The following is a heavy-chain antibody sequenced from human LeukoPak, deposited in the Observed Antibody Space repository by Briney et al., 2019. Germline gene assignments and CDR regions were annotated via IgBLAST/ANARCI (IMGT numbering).Heavy chain of an antibody. J-gene: IGHJ4*02. CDR1: GGSIGSSSYY. CDR2: IYHSGSI. Sequence: SETLSLTCTVSGGSIGSSSYYWGWIRQPPGKGLEWIGSIYHSGSIYHKPSLKSRVTISVDTSKNQFSLKLSSVTAADTAVYYCARDRIYGSGSDHFDYWGQGTLVTVSS. CDR3: ARDRIYGSGSDHFDY. D-gene: IGHD3-10*01. V-gene: IGHV4-39*07.